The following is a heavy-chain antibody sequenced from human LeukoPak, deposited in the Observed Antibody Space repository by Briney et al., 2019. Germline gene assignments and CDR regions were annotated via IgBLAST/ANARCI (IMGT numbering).Heavy chain of an antibody. D-gene: IGHD3-22*01. J-gene: IGHJ4*02. V-gene: IGHV4-59*01. Sequence: SETLSLTCTVSGGSISSYYRSWIRQPPGKGLEWIGHIYYSGSTNYNPSLKSRVTISVDTSKNQFSLKLISVTAADTAVYYCARSSGYYYYYFDYWGQGTLVTVSS. CDR1: GGSISSYY. CDR2: IYYSGST. CDR3: ARSSGYYYYYFDY.